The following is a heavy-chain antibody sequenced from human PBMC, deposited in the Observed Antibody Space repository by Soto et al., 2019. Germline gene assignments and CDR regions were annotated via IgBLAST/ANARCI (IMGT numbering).Heavy chain of an antibody. D-gene: IGHD6-19*01. CDR3: ARAYSSGWYSSDY. Sequence: SETLSLTCAVYGGSFSGYYWSWIRQPPGKGLEWIGEINHSGSTNYNPSLKSRVTISVDTSKNQFSLKLSSVTAADTAVYYCARAYSSGWYSSDYWGQGTLVTVSS. J-gene: IGHJ4*02. CDR1: GGSFSGYY. CDR2: INHSGST. V-gene: IGHV4-34*01.